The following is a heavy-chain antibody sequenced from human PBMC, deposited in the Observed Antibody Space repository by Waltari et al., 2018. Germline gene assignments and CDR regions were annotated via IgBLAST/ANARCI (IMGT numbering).Heavy chain of an antibody. CDR3: ARNYRSTGTFDY. J-gene: IGHJ4*02. CDR2: MNPNTGDT. CDR1: GYTFTSYD. V-gene: IGHV1-8*02. Sequence: QVQLVQSGAEVKKPGASVKVSCKASGYTFTSYDFNWVRQATGQGLEWMGWMNPNTGDTGYAQKFQGRVTMTRDTSITTAYMGLSSLRSEDTAVYYCARNYRSTGTFDYWGQGALVTVSS. D-gene: IGHD1-1*01.